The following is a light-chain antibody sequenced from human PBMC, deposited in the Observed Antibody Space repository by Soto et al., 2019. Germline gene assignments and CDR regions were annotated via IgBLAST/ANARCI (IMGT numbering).Light chain of an antibody. V-gene: IGKV3-15*01. CDR3: QQYHIWPPET. CDR2: GAS. CDR1: QGVSRK. Sequence: DIVMTQSPSTLSAAPGERVTSSCRASQGVSRKLAWYQHKPGQAPRLLISGASTGATGIPARFSGSGSGTEFTLTISSLQSEDFAVYYCQQYHIWPPETLGQGTKVDI. J-gene: IGKJ2*01.